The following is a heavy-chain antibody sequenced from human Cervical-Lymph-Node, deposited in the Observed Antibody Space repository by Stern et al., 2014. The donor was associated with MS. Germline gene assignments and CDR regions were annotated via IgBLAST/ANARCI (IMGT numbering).Heavy chain of an antibody. CDR2: ISTSGGTI. J-gene: IGHJ5*01. V-gene: IGHV3-11*01. Sequence: VQLEESGGGLVKPGGSLRLSCAASGFTFGDYYMTWIRQAPGKGLEWVSYISTSGGTIYYADSVKGRFTISRDNTKNSVHLQMNSLRVEDTAVYYCARRRSGSRPLDSWGQGTLVTVSS. CDR3: ARRRSGSRPLDS. CDR1: GFTFGDYY. D-gene: IGHD1-26*01.